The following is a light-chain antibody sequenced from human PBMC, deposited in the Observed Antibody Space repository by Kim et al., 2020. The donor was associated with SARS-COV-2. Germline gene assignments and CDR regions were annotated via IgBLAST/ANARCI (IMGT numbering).Light chain of an antibody. V-gene: IGKV1-5*01. CDR1: QTISTW. CDR2: DAS. CDR3: QQYSSFPMYT. Sequence: DIQMTQSPSTLSASVGDRVIITCRASQTISTWLAWYQQKPGKAPKLLIYDASTLESGVPSKFSGSGSGTEFTLTISSLQADDFATYYCQQYSSFPMYTFGQGTKLEI. J-gene: IGKJ2*01.